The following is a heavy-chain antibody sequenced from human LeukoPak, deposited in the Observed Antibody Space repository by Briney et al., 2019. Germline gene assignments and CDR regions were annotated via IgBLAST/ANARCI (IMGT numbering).Heavy chain of an antibody. CDR2: ISYDGSNK. CDR1: GFTFSSYA. J-gene: IGHJ4*02. Sequence: GRSLRLYCAASGFTFSSYAMHWVRQAPGKGLEWVAVISYDGSNKYYADSVKGRFTISRDNPKNTLYLQMNSLRAEDTAVYYCARSRITMVRGVISDWGQGTLVTVSS. CDR3: ARSRITMVRGVISD. V-gene: IGHV3-30*04. D-gene: IGHD3-10*01.